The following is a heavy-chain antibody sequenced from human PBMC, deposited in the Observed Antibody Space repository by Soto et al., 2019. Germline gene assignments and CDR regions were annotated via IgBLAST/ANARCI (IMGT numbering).Heavy chain of an antibody. V-gene: IGHV1-69*02. CDR3: ASDGREQCLVRPIDY. Sequence: GASVKVSCKASGGTFSSYTISWVRQAPGQGLEWMGRIIPILGIANYAQKFQGRVTITADKSTSTAYMELRSLRSDDTAVYYCASDGREQCLVRPIDYWGKGSLVTVAS. J-gene: IGHJ4*02. CDR1: GGTFSSYT. CDR2: IIPILGIA. D-gene: IGHD6-19*01.